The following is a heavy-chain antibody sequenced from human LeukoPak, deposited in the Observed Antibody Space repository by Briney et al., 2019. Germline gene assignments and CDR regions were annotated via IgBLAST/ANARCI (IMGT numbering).Heavy chain of an antibody. J-gene: IGHJ4*02. CDR2: ISGRSDDI. CDR3: AKDLKPRLYGSGSCIDY. CDR1: EFTFSSYS. V-gene: IGHV3-21*04. D-gene: IGHD3-10*01. Sequence: PGGSLRLSCAGSEFTFSSYSMHWVRQAPGKGLEWVSSISGRSDDIYYADSVKGRFTISRDNSKNTLYLQMNSLRAEDTAVYYCAKDLKPRLYGSGSCIDYWGQGTLVTVSS.